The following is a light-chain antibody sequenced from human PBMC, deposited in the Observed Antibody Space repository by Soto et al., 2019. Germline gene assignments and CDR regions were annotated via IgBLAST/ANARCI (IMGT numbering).Light chain of an antibody. CDR3: QQYHSWPA. CDR1: ESVRNN. V-gene: IGKV3-15*01. CDR2: GAS. Sequence: EIVLTQSPGTLSLSPGERATLSCRASESVRNNLAWYQQRPGQAPRLLIYGASTRATGIPARFSGSGSGTDFTLTISRLQSEDFAVYYCQQYHSWPAFGRGTKVDIK. J-gene: IGKJ1*01.